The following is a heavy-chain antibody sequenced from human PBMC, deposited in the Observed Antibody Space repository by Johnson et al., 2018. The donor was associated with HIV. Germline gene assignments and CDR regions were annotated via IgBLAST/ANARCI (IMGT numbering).Heavy chain of an antibody. D-gene: IGHD5-18*01. J-gene: IGHJ3*02. Sequence: EVQLVESGGGLVQPGGSLRLSCATSGFTVSNNYMNWVRQAPGKGLEWVANIKQDGSQKSYVDSVTGRFTISRDNAKTSLYPQMNSLRAEDTAVYYCAVSVYSYGYPDAFDIWGQGTMVTVSS. CDR1: GFTVSNNY. V-gene: IGHV3-7*02. CDR3: AVSVYSYGYPDAFDI. CDR2: IKQDGSQK.